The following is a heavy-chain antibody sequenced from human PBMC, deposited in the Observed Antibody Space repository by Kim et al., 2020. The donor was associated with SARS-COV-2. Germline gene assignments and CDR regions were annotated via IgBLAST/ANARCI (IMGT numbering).Heavy chain of an antibody. Sequence: ASVKVSCKASGYTFTGYYMHWVRQAPGQGLEWMGWINPNSGGTNYAQKFSGRVTMTRDTSISTAYMELSRLRSDDTAVYYCARGTLPTTVTTLSWFDPWGQGTLVTVSS. D-gene: IGHD4-17*01. CDR3: ARGTLPTTVTTLSWFDP. V-gene: IGHV1-2*02. J-gene: IGHJ5*02. CDR2: INPNSGGT. CDR1: GYTFTGYY.